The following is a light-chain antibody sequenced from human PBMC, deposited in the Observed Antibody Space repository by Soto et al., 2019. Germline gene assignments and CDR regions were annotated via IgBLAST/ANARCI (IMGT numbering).Light chain of an antibody. V-gene: IGKV3-20*01. CDR3: QRYGSSPPHT. CDR1: QSVHNNY. J-gene: IGKJ2*01. CDR2: GAS. Sequence: EIVLTQSPGTLSLSPGEGATLSCRASQSVHNNYLAWYQQKPGQAPRPLIFGASSRATGVPDRFSGSGSGTDFTLTISRLESDDFAVYYCQRYGSSPPHTFGQGTRLEIK.